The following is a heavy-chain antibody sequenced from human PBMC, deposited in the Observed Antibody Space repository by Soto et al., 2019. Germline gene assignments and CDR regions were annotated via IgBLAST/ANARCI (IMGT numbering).Heavy chain of an antibody. Sequence: SETLSLTCTVSGGSISSYYWSWIRQPPGKGLEWIGYIYYSGSTNYNPSLKSRVTISVDTSKNQFSLKLSSVTAADTAVYYCARQRIEAAGTPFDYWGQGTLVTVSS. CDR1: GGSISSYY. V-gene: IGHV4-59*01. D-gene: IGHD6-13*01. CDR3: ARQRIEAAGTPFDY. CDR2: IYYSGST. J-gene: IGHJ4*02.